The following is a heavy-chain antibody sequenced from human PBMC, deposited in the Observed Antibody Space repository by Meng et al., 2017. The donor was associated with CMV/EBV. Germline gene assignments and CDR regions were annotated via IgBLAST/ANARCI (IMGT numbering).Heavy chain of an antibody. V-gene: IGHV3-30*02. D-gene: IGHD6-6*01. Sequence: GESLKISCAASGFTFSSYGMHWVRQAPGKGLEWVAFIQYDGSNKYYADSVKGRFTISRDNSKNTLYLQMNSLRAEDTAVYYCAKDGDSSSSGGPYWGQGTLVTVSS. J-gene: IGHJ4*02. CDR3: AKDGDSSSSGGPY. CDR1: GFTFSSYG. CDR2: IQYDGSNK.